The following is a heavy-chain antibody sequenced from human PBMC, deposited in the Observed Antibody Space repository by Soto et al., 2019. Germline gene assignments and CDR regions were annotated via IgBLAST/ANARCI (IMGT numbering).Heavy chain of an antibody. CDR2: IYWDDDK. D-gene: IGHD6-13*01. CDR3: AHRDNKAAAGFPFDY. Sequence: QITLKESGPTLVKPTQTLTLTCTFSGFSLSTSGVGVGWIRQPPGKAPEWLALIYWDDDKRYSPSLKSRLTITKDTSKNQVVLTMTNMDPVDTATYYCAHRDNKAAAGFPFDYWGQGTLVTVSS. J-gene: IGHJ4*02. V-gene: IGHV2-5*02. CDR1: GFSLSTSGVG.